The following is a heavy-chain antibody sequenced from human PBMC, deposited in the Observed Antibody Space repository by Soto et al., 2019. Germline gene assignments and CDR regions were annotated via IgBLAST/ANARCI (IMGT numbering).Heavy chain of an antibody. D-gene: IGHD2-15*01. Sequence: QVQLVQSGAEVKKPGSSVKVSCKASGGTFSSYAISWVRQAPGQGLEWMGGIIPIFGTANYAQKFQGRVTITADESTSTAYMELSSLRSEDTALYYCAVDDLGYCSGGSCYSLDYWGQGTLVTVSS. CDR2: IIPIFGTA. CDR1: GGTFSSYA. V-gene: IGHV1-69*01. CDR3: AVDDLGYCSGGSCYSLDY. J-gene: IGHJ4*02.